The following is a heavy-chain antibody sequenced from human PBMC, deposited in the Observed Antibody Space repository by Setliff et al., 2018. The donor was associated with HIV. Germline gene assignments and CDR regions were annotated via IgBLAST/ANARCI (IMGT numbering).Heavy chain of an antibody. Sequence: PSETLSLTCTVSGGSISSYYWNWIRQPPGKGLVWLGHMYYTGSTNYNPSLKSRVTISVDTSKNQFSLKLTAVTAADTVVYYCARGSYYDSSGLYYWGQGILVTVSS. CDR2: MYYTGST. CDR1: GGSISSYY. CDR3: ARGSYYDSSGLYY. V-gene: IGHV4-59*01. J-gene: IGHJ4*02. D-gene: IGHD3-22*01.